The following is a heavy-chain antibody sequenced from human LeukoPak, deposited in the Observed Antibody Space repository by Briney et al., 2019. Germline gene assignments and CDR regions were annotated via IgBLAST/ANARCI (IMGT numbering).Heavy chain of an antibody. D-gene: IGHD3-22*01. V-gene: IGHV1-18*01. CDR1: GYTFTAYG. CDR3: ATSTGGYSDLYFHY. CDR2: ISGYNGDT. Sequence: GASVKVSCKASGYTFTAYGIGWVRQAPGQGLAWMGWISGYNGDTKYAQRFEGRVTMTTDTSTTTAFMDLRSLRSDDTAVYFCATSTGGYSDLYFHYWGQGTLVSVSS. J-gene: IGHJ4*02.